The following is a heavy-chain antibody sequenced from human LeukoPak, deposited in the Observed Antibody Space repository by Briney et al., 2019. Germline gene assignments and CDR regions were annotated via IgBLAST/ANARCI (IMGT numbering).Heavy chain of an antibody. CDR1: GFTFSSYS. D-gene: IGHD6-19*01. CDR2: VSSSSSYI. CDR3: ARARYSSGWIEVYFDY. V-gene: IGHV3-21*01. Sequence: GGSLRLSCAASGFTFSSYSMNWVRQAPGKGLEWVSSVSSSSSYIYYADSVKGRFTISRDNAKNSLYLQMNSLRAEDTAVYYCARARYSSGWIEVYFDYWGQGTLVTVSS. J-gene: IGHJ4*02.